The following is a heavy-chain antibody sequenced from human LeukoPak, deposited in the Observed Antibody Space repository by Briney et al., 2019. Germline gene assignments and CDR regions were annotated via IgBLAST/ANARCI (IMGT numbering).Heavy chain of an antibody. CDR2: INHSGST. CDR3: ARGSSYYYYGMDV. V-gene: IGHV4-38-2*02. D-gene: IGHD6-19*01. CDR1: GYSISSGYY. J-gene: IGHJ6*02. Sequence: SETLSLTCSVSGYSISSGYYWGWIRQPPGKGLEWIGEINHSGSTNYNPSLKSRVTISVDTSKNQFSLKLSSVTAADTAVYYCARGSSYYYYGMDVWGQGTTVTVSS.